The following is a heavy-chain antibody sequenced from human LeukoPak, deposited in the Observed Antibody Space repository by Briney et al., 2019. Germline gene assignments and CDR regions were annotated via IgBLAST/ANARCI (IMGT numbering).Heavy chain of an antibody. Sequence: SGGSLRLSCAASGFTFSSYSMNWVRQAPGKGLEWVSSISSSSSYIYYADSVKGRFTISRDNAKNSLYLQMNSLRAEDTAVYYCARDAYYYGSGSYDWGQGTLVTVSS. CDR1: GFTFSSYS. J-gene: IGHJ4*02. D-gene: IGHD3-10*01. CDR2: ISSSSSYI. V-gene: IGHV3-21*01. CDR3: ARDAYYYGSGSYD.